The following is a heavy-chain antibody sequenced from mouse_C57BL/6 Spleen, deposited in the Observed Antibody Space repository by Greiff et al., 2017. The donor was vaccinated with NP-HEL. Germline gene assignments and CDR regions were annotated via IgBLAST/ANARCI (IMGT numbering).Heavy chain of an antibody. J-gene: IGHJ4*01. CDR1: GYTFTSYW. CDR3: ARENYGSSYVGYAMDY. V-gene: IGHV1-52*01. D-gene: IGHD1-1*01. CDR2: IDPSDSET. Sequence: QVQLQQPGAELVRPGSSVKLSCKASGYTFTSYWMHWVKQRPIQGLEWIGNIDPSDSETHYNQKFKDKATLTVDKSSSTAYMQLSSLTSKDSAVYYCARENYGSSYVGYAMDYWGQGTSVTVSS.